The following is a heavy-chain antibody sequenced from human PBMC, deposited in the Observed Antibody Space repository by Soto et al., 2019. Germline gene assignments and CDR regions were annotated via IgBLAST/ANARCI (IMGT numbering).Heavy chain of an antibody. CDR1: GDSICRGGYY. J-gene: IGHJ4*02. CDR2: IYTTGST. D-gene: IGHD2-15*01. Sequence: SETLSLTCTVSGDSICRGGYYWTWIRQHPGKGLEWIAYIYTTGSTYYTPSLKSRVGISVDTSKNQFSLKLSSVTAADTAVYYCARGIPLSGSFDYWGQGTLDTVPS. V-gene: IGHV4-31*03. CDR3: ARGIPLSGSFDY.